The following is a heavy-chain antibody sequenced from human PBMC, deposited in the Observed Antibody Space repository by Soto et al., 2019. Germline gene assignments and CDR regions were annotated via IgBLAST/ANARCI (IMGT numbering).Heavy chain of an antibody. D-gene: IGHD2-15*01. CDR3: ARVHCSAGTCLDGLDF. J-gene: IGHJ6*02. Sequence: SQTLSLTCVRSGDSVSSNGACWNWIRQSPSRGLQWLGRIYYRSKWFHDYAASVESRMAINPDTSRNQFSLQLNYVTPEDTAVYYCARVHCSAGTCLDGLDFWGQGTTVSVS. CDR1: GDSVSSNGAC. V-gene: IGHV6-1*01. CDR2: IYYRSKWFH.